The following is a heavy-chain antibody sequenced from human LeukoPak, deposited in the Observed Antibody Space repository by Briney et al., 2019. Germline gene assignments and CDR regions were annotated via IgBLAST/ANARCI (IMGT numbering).Heavy chain of an antibody. Sequence: PSETLSLTCGVSGCSISITNWWSWVRQPPGQGLEWIGEISLTGLTHYNPSLESRVTVSLDKSKNQLSLNLTSVTAADMAVYYCSRENGAFSPFGYWGQGTLVTVLS. CDR1: GCSISITNW. CDR3: SRENGAFSPFGY. J-gene: IGHJ4*02. D-gene: IGHD2-8*01. V-gene: IGHV4-4*02. CDR2: ISLTGLT.